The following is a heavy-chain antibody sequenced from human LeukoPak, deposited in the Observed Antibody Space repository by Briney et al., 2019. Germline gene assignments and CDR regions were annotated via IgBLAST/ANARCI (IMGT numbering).Heavy chain of an antibody. CDR3: ARASFRRGILNWFDP. CDR1: GFTFSDYY. J-gene: IGHJ5*02. CDR2: ISSSSSYT. V-gene: IGHV3-11*05. D-gene: IGHD2-15*01. Sequence: GGSLRLSCAASGFTFSDYYMSWIRQAPGKGLEWVSYISSSSSYTNYADSVKGRFTISRDNAKNSLYLQMNSLRAEDTAVYYCARASFRRGILNWFDPWGQGTLVTVSS.